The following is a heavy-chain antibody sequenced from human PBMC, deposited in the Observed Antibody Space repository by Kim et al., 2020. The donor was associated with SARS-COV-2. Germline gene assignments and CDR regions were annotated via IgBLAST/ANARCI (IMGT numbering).Heavy chain of an antibody. D-gene: IGHD3-9*01. V-gene: IGHV1-18*01. Sequence: YAQKLQGRVTMTTDTSTSTAYMELRSLRSDDTAVYYCARVDDILTGFDYWGQGTLVTVSS. CDR3: ARVDDILTGFDY. J-gene: IGHJ4*02.